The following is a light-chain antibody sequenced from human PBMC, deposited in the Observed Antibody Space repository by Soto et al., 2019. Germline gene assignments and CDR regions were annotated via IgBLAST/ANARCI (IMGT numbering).Light chain of an antibody. Sequence: QSALTQPASVSGSPGQSITISCTGTNSDVGGYNYVSWYQQHPGKAPKLMIYDVSNRPSGVSNRFSGSKSGNTASLTTSGLQAEDEADYYCFSYTTSSTLVVLGGGTKLTVL. J-gene: IGLJ2*01. CDR2: DVS. CDR3: FSYTTSSTLVV. CDR1: NSDVGGYNY. V-gene: IGLV2-14*01.